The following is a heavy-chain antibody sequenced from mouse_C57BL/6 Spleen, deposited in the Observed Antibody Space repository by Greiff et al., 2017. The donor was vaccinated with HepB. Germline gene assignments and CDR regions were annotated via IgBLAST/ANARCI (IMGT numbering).Heavy chain of an antibody. CDR2: ISSGSSTI. CDR3: ARWDYYGSSTQFAY. CDR1: GFTFSDYG. D-gene: IGHD1-1*01. J-gene: IGHJ3*01. V-gene: IGHV5-17*01. Sequence: EVQRVESGGGLVKPGGSLKLSCAASGFTFSDYGMHWVRQAPEKGLEWVAYISSGSSTIYYADTVKGRFTISRDNAKNTLFLQMTSLRSEDTAMYYCARWDYYGSSTQFAYWGQGTLVTVSA.